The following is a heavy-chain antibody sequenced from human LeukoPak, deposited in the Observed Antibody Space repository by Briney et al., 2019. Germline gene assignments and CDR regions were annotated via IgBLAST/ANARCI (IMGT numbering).Heavy chain of an antibody. CDR2: INPNVGGT. Sequence: ASVKVSCTASGYTFTDYYLRWVRRAPGQGLGWLVWINPNVGGTDYAPNFQDRVTMTINTYVSTAYLDLSRLRYDATAVYFCTRERSLTRTDCFHTWGQGTLVTVSS. D-gene: IGHD1-1*01. J-gene: IGHJ5*02. CDR3: TRERSLTRTDCFHT. CDR1: GYTFTDYY. V-gene: IGHV1-2*02.